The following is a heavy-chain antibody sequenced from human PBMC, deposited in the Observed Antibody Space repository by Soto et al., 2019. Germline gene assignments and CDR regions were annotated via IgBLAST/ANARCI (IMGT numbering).Heavy chain of an antibody. Sequence: QLQLQESGPGLVKPSETLSLTCTVSGGSISSSSYYWGWIRQPPGKGLEWIGSIYYSGSTYYNPSLKSRVTISVDTSKNQFSLKLSSVTAADTAVYYCARHYHPRFLAEKIPNYYMDVWGKGTTVTVSS. J-gene: IGHJ6*03. V-gene: IGHV4-39*01. CDR2: IYYSGST. CDR1: GGSISSSSYY. CDR3: ARHYHPRFLAEKIPNYYMDV. D-gene: IGHD3-3*01.